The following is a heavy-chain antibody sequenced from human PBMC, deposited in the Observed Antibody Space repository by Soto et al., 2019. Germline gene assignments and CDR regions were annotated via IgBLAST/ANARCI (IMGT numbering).Heavy chain of an antibody. CDR1: GFTFSSYA. J-gene: IGHJ6*02. Sequence: QVQLVESGGGVVQPGRSLRLSCAASGFTFSSYAMHWVRQAPGKGLEWVAVISYDGSNKYYADSVKGRFTISRDNSKNTLYLQMNSLRAEDTAVDYCARVGWRYCSGGSCYIYGMDVWGQGTTVTVSS. CDR2: ISYDGSNK. D-gene: IGHD2-15*01. CDR3: ARVGWRYCSGGSCYIYGMDV. V-gene: IGHV3-30-3*01.